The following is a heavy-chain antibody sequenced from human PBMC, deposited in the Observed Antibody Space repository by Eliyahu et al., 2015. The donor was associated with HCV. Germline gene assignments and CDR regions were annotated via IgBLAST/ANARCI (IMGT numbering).Heavy chain of an antibody. Sequence: QVQLQQWGAGLLKPSETLSLTYAVYGGSFSGYYWSWIRQPPGKGLEWIGEINHSGSTNYNPSLKSRVTISVDTSKNQFSLKLSSVTAADTAVYYCARGPWGNGKNPSFDYWGQGTLVTVSS. CDR3: ARGPWGNGKNPSFDY. CDR1: GGSFSGYY. CDR2: INHSGST. D-gene: IGHD4-23*01. V-gene: IGHV4-34*01. J-gene: IGHJ4*02.